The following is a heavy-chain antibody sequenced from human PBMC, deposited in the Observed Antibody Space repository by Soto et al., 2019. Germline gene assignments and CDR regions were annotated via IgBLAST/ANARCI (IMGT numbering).Heavy chain of an antibody. CDR1: GFTFRSYS. CDR2: ISYDGSNK. Sequence: GGSLRLSCAASGFTFRSYSMHWVRQAPGEGLEWVAVISYDGSNKYYADSVKGRFTISRDNSKKTLYVQMNSLRAEDTAVYYCARGPSSLTRFDYWGQGPMVTVSS. CDR3: ARGPSSLTRFDY. J-gene: IGHJ4*02. V-gene: IGHV3-30-3*01. D-gene: IGHD2-2*01.